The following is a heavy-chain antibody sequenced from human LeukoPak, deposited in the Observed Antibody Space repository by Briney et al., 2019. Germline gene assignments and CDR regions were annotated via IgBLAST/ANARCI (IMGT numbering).Heavy chain of an antibody. CDR1: GFTFSTYA. V-gene: IGHV3-23*01. CDR3: ARGRKLGAPTYFFDY. D-gene: IGHD1-26*01. Sequence: GVSLRLSCAASGFTFSTYAINWVRQAPGKGLEWVSGISGSGEVTYYADSVKGRFTVSRDKSKSTVSLQMNSLRDEDTAVYYCARGRKLGAPTYFFDYWGQGTLVTVSS. J-gene: IGHJ4*02. CDR2: ISGSGEVT.